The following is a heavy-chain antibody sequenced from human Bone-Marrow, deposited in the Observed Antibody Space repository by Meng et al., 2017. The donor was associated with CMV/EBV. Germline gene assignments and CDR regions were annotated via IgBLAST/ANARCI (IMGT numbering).Heavy chain of an antibody. CDR1: GFTFSSYA. J-gene: IGHJ6*01. Sequence: GESLKISCAASGFTFSSYAMHWVRQAPGKGLEWVAVISYDGSNKYYADSVKGRFTISRDNSKNTLYLQMNSLRAEDTAVYYCARRYYDFWSGHYGMDVWGQGTTVTGSS. V-gene: IGHV3-30*04. CDR2: ISYDGSNK. D-gene: IGHD3-3*01. CDR3: ARRYYDFWSGHYGMDV.